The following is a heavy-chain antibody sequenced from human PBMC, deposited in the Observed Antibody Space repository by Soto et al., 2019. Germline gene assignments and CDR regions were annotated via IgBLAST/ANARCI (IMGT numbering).Heavy chain of an antibody. J-gene: IGHJ5*02. D-gene: IGHD3-9*01. V-gene: IGHV1-18*04. Sequence: ASVKVSCKASGYTFTSYGISWVRQAPGQGLEWMGWISAYNGNTNYAQKIQGRVTMTTDTSTSTAYMELRSLRSDDTAVYYCAGDWGRYFDWLPLNWFDPWGQGTL. CDR1: GYTFTSYG. CDR2: ISAYNGNT. CDR3: AGDWGRYFDWLPLNWFDP.